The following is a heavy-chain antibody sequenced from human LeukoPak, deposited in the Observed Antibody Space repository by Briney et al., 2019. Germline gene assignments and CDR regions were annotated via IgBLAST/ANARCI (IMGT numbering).Heavy chain of an antibody. J-gene: IGHJ4*02. CDR1: GFTFSSYS. Sequence: GGSLRLSCAASGFTFSSYSMNWVRQAPGKGLEWVSYISSSSSTIYYADSVKGRFTISRDNAKNSLYLQMNSLRAEDTAVYYCARADIVVATYYFDYWGQGTLVTVSS. CDR2: ISSSSSTI. CDR3: ARADIVVATYYFDY. D-gene: IGHD2-2*01. V-gene: IGHV3-48*04.